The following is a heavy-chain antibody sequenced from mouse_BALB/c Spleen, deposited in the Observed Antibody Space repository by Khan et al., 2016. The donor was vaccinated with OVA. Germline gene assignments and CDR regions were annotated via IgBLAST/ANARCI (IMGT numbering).Heavy chain of an antibody. Sequence: EVQLQASGGDLVKPEGSLKLSCAASGFTFSTYGMSWVRQTPDKRLEWVATISSGGSYTYYPDSVQGRFTISRDKAKNTLYLQMSSLKSEDTAMFYCARLAYYYDSEGFAYWGQGTLVTVSA. CDR1: GFTFSTYG. J-gene: IGHJ3*01. CDR2: ISSGGSYT. CDR3: ARLAYYYDSEGFAY. V-gene: IGHV5-6*01. D-gene: IGHD1-1*01.